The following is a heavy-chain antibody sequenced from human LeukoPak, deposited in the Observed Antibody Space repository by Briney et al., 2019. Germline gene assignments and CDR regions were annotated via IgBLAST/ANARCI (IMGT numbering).Heavy chain of an antibody. Sequence: PSETLSLTCTVSGGSISSYYWSWIRQPAGKGLEWIGRIYTTGSTNYNPSLKSRVTMSVDTSKNQFSLRLNSVTAADTAVYYCASHGGSGRYPPVRDDPWGQGTLVTVSS. CDR1: GGSISSYY. J-gene: IGHJ5*02. CDR3: ASHGGSGRYPPVRDDP. V-gene: IGHV4-4*07. CDR2: IYTTGST. D-gene: IGHD3-10*01.